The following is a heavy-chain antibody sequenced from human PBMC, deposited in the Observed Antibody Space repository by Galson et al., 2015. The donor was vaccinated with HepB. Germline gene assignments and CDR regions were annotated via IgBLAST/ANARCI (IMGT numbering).Heavy chain of an antibody. CDR2: ISAYNGNT. CDR3: ARAYCGGDCYSHDAFDI. CDR1: GYTFTSYG. D-gene: IGHD2-21*01. J-gene: IGHJ3*02. Sequence: CKASGYTFTSYGISWVRQAPGQGLAWMGWISAYNGNTNYAQKLQGRVTMTTDTSTSTAYMELRRLRSDDTAVYYCARAYCGGDCYSHDAFDIWGQGTMVTVSS. V-gene: IGHV1-18*01.